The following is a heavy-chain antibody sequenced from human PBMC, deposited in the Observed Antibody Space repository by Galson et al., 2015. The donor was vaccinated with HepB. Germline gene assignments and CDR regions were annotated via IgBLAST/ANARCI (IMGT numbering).Heavy chain of an antibody. Sequence: SLRLSCAASGFTFSSYTMHWVRQTPGKGLEWVAAISYDGGEDYYTDSVKGRFTISRDNPRNAVSLLMDRLTAEDTGLYYCARDVLPFCGADCYSHWFDPWGQGIRVIVSS. J-gene: IGHJ5*02. CDR2: ISYDGGED. CDR3: ARDVLPFCGADCYSHWFDP. CDR1: GFTFSSYT. D-gene: IGHD2-21*02. V-gene: IGHV3-30*04.